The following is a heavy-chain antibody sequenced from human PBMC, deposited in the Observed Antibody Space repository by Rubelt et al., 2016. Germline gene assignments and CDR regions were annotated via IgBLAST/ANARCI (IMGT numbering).Heavy chain of an antibody. Sequence: QVQLQESGPGLVKPSETLSLTCTVSGGSISSYYWSWIRQPPGKGLEWIGYIYYSGSTNYNPSLKSRVTSSVDTAKNQFALKLGSVTAAETAVYYCARGRVTLGNIWFDPWGQGTLVTVSS. CDR1: GGSISSYY. CDR2: IYYSGST. V-gene: IGHV4-59*01. J-gene: IGHJ5*02. CDR3: ARGRVTLGNIWFDP. D-gene: IGHD4-11*01.